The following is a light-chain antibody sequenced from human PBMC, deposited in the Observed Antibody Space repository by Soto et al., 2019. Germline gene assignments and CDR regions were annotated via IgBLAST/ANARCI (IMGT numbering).Light chain of an antibody. CDR2: GAS. Sequence: EIVMTQSPAILSVSPGERATLSCRAGQSVSSNLAWYQQKPGQAHRLLIYGASTRATGNPAMFSGSGSGTEFTLTISRLQCEDFAFYYCQQYNAWPTFGQGTRLGIK. CDR3: QQYNAWPT. J-gene: IGKJ5*01. V-gene: IGKV3-15*01. CDR1: QSVSSN.